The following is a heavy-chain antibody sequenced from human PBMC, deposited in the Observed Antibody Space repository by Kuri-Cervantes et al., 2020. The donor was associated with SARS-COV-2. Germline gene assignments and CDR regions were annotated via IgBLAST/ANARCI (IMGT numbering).Heavy chain of an antibody. J-gene: IGHJ5*02. CDR3: ARATYYYDSSGWFDP. D-gene: IGHD3-22*01. V-gene: IGHV4-39*07. Sequence: SETLSLTCTVSGGSISSSSYYWGWIRQPPGKGLEWIGSIYYSGSTYYNPSLKSRVTISVDTSKYQFSLKLSSVTAADTAVYYCARATYYYDSSGWFDPWGQGTLVTVSS. CDR1: GGSISSSSYY. CDR2: IYYSGST.